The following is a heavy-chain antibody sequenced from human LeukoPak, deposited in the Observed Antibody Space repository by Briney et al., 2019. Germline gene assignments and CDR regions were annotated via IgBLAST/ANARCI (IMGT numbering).Heavy chain of an antibody. CDR1: GYTFTGYY. V-gene: IGHV1-2*02. CDR2: INPNSGGT. CDR3: ARRAGYAFDY. Sequence: ASVKVSCKASGYTFTGYYMHWVRQAPGQGLEWMGWINPNSGGTNYAQKFQGRVTMTTDTSTSTAYMELRSLRSDDTAVYYCARRAGYAFDYWGQGTLVTVSS. J-gene: IGHJ4*02. D-gene: IGHD5-12*01.